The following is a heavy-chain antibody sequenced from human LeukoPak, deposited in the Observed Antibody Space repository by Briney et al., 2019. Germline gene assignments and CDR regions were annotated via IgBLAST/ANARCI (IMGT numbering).Heavy chain of an antibody. Sequence: PGGSLRLSCAASEFTFSNYAMNWVRQAPGKGLEYVSVISSNGGSTSYANSVKGRFTISRDNSKNTLYLQMGSLRAEDMAVYYCARDLSGGGLDYWGQGTLVTVSS. CDR2: ISSNGGST. CDR3: ARDLSGGGLDY. V-gene: IGHV3-64*01. J-gene: IGHJ4*02. D-gene: IGHD3-10*01. CDR1: EFTFSNYA.